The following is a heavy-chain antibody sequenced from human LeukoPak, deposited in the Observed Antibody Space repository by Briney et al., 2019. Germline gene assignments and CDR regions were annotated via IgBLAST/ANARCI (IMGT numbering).Heavy chain of an antibody. J-gene: IGHJ3*02. CDR3: ASQHGCSSTSCYAEDAFDI. V-gene: IGHV5-51*01. CDR2: IYPGDSDT. CDR1: GYSFTSYW. Sequence: PGGSLKISCKGSGYSFTSYWIGWVRQMPGKGLEWMGIIYPGDSDTRYSPSFQGQVTISADKSISTAYLQWSSLKASDTAMYYCASQHGCSSTSCYAEDAFDIWGQGTMVTVSS. D-gene: IGHD2-2*01.